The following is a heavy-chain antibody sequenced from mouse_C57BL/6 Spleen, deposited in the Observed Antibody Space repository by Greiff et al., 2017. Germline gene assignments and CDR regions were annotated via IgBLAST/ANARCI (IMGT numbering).Heavy chain of an antibody. J-gene: IGHJ1*03. D-gene: IGHD1-1*01. CDR3: TEGGSSHWYFEV. V-gene: IGHV1-15*01. Sequence: QVQLQQSGAELVRPGASVTLSCKASGYTFTDYEMHWVQQTPVHGLEWIGAIDPETGGTAYNEKFKGKAILTADKSSSTAYMELRSLTSEDSAVYYGTEGGSSHWYFEVWGTGTTVTVSS. CDR1: GYTFTDYE. CDR2: IDPETGGT.